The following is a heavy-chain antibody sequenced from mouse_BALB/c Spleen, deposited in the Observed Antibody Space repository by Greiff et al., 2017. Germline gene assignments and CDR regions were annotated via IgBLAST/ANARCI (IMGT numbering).Heavy chain of an antibody. D-gene: IGHD1-1*01. CDR2: ISYSGST. V-gene: IGHV3-8*02. CDR3: ARDYGSSSGAMDY. Sequence: EVQRVESGPSLVKPSQTLSLTCSVTGDSITSGYWNWIRKFPGNKLEYMGYISYSGSTYYNPSLKSRISITRDTSKNQYYLQLNSVTTEDTATYYCARDYGSSSGAMDYWGQGTSVTVSS. J-gene: IGHJ4*01. CDR1: GDSITSGY.